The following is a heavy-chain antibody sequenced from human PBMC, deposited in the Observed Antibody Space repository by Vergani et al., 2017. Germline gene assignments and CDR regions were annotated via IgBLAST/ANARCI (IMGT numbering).Heavy chain of an antibody. J-gene: IGHJ5*02. CDR3: ARDIVVVVAATYSWFDP. D-gene: IGHD2-15*01. CDR1: GGSISSYY. CDR2: IYTSGST. Sequence: QVQLQESGPGLVKPSETLSLTCTVSGGSISSYYWSWIRQPAGKGLEWIGRIYTSGSTNYNPSLKSRVTMSVDTSKNQFSLKLSSVTAAVTAVYYCARDIVVVVAATYSWFDPWGQGTLVTVSS. V-gene: IGHV4-4*07.